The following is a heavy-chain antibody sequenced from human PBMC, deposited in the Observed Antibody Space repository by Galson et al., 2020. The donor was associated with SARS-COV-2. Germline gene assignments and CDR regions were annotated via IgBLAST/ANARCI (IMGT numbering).Heavy chain of an antibody. CDR2: IYYSGTT. D-gene: IGHD2-21*02. J-gene: IGHJ2*01. Sequence: PSETLSLTCTVSGVSISSGDYFWSWIRQPPGKGLEWIGYIYYSGTTYYNPSLKSRITFSINTSNNHFFLKLRSVTAADTAVYYCATAYCGGDCSSGESRYFDLWGRGTLVTVSS. CDR3: ATAYCGGDCSSGESRYFDL. V-gene: IGHV4-30-4*01. CDR1: GVSISSGDYF.